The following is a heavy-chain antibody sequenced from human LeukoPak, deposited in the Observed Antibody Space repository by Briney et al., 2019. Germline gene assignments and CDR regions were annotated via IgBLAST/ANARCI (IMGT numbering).Heavy chain of an antibody. CDR1: GYTFTGYY. CDR2: INPNSGGT. D-gene: IGHD3-10*01. J-gene: IGHJ6*03. Sequence: ASVKVSCKASGYTFTGYYMHWVRQAPGQGLEWMGWINPNSGGTNYAQKFQGRVTMTRDTSISTAYMELSRLRSDDTAVYYCARGDYGSGSHYSPNSYHMDVWGKGTTVTVSS. V-gene: IGHV1-2*02. CDR3: ARGDYGSGSHYSPNSYHMDV.